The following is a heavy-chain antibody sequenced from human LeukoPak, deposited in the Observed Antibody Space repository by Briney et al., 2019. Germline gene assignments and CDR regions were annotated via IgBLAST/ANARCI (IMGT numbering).Heavy chain of an antibody. Sequence: ASVKVSCKASGYTFTGYYMHWVRQAPGQGLEWMGRTNPNSGGTNYAQKFQGRVTMTRDTSISTAYVELSRLRSDDTAVYYCARKYYCVPDAFDIWGQGTMVTVSS. V-gene: IGHV1-2*06. CDR3: ARKYYCVPDAFDI. CDR1: GYTFTGYY. D-gene: IGHD3-10*02. CDR2: TNPNSGGT. J-gene: IGHJ3*02.